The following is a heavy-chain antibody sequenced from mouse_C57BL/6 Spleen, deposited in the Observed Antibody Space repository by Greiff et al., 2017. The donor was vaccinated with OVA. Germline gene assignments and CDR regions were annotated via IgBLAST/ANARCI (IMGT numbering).Heavy chain of an antibody. D-gene: IGHD2-1*01. J-gene: IGHJ1*03. Sequence: EVQVVESGPGLVKPSQSLSLTCSVTGYSITSGYYWNWIRQFPGNKLEWMGYISYDGSNNYNPSLKNRISITRDTSKNQFFLKLNSVTTEDTATYYCASPIYYGNYWYFDVWGTGTTVTVSS. CDR1: GYSITSGYY. CDR3: ASPIYYGNYWYFDV. V-gene: IGHV3-6*01. CDR2: ISYDGSN.